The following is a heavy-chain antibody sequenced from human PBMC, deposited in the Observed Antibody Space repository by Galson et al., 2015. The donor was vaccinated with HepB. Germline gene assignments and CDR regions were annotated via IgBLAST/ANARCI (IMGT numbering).Heavy chain of an antibody. J-gene: IGHJ4*02. D-gene: IGHD3-16*02. V-gene: IGHV1-18*01. Sequence: SVKVSCKASGYTFNSDGISWVRQAPGQGLEWMGWISVYDGKTKYAQNFQGRVTMTTDTFTSTAYMELRSLKSDDAAVYYCARGGRLGPLASFDYWGQGTLVTVSS. CDR3: ARGGRLGPLASFDY. CDR1: GYTFNSDG. CDR2: ISVYDGKT.